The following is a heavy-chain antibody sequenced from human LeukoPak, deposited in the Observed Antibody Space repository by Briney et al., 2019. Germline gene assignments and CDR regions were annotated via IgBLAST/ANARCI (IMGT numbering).Heavy chain of an antibody. D-gene: IGHD6-19*01. Sequence: GGSLRLSCAASGLTVSSSYMSWVRQAPGKGLEWVSVLYSGGNTYYADSVKGRFTISRDNSKNTLYLQMNSLRGEDTAVYYCARGHIAVAGFYGAGPSDYWGQGTLVTVSS. CDR2: LYSGGNT. V-gene: IGHV3-53*01. CDR1: GLTVSSSY. J-gene: IGHJ4*02. CDR3: ARGHIAVAGFYGAGPSDY.